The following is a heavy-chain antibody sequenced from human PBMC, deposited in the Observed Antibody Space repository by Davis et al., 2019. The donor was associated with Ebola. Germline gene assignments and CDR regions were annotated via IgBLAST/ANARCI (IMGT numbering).Heavy chain of an antibody. D-gene: IGHD3-3*01. J-gene: IGHJ6*02. V-gene: IGHV5-51*01. CDR2: IYPGDSDT. CDR1: EYSFSDYW. Sequence: GESLKISCQGSEYSFSDYWIGWVRQMPGKGLEWMGIIYPGDSDTRYSPSFQGQATISADKSISTAYLQWSSLKASDTAMYYCARHKFWPLRGYYYYYGMDVWGQGTTVTVSS. CDR3: ARHKFWPLRGYYYYYGMDV.